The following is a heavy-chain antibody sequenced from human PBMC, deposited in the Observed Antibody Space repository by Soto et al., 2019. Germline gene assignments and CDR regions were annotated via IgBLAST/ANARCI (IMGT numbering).Heavy chain of an antibody. D-gene: IGHD1-26*01. CDR3: TTSSGSFLGSIFYYYYYGMDV. Sequence: GGSLRLSCAASGFTFSNAWMNWVRQAPGKGLEWVGRIKSKTDGGTTDYAAPVKGRFTISRDDSKNTLYLQMNSLKTEDTAVYYCTTSSGSFLGSIFYYYYYGMDVWGQGTTVTVSS. CDR2: IKSKTDGGTT. CDR1: GFTFSNAW. J-gene: IGHJ6*02. V-gene: IGHV3-15*07.